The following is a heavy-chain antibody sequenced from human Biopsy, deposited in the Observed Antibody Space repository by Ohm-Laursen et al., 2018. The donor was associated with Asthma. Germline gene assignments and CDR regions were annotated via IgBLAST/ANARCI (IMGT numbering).Heavy chain of an antibody. D-gene: IGHD1-26*01. V-gene: IGHV3-30*18. CDR3: AKDVFPGWELRRGPDY. CDR1: GFTSSNYG. CDR2: ISFDGSNK. Sequence: SLRLSCAASGFTSSNYGMHWVRQAPGKGLDWVAVISFDGSNKNYTDSVKGRFTISRDNSRNMLHLQMNSLRAEDTAVYYCAKDVFPGWELRRGPDYWGQGTLVTVSS. J-gene: IGHJ4*02.